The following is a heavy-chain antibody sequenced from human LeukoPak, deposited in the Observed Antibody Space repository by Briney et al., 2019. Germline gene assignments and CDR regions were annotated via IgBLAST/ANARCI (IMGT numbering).Heavy chain of an antibody. D-gene: IGHD7-27*01. J-gene: IGHJ4*02. V-gene: IGHV3-30*03. CDR3: ARDSVWGPFDY. CDR2: ISYDGSNK. Sequence: AGGSLRLSCAASGFTFSSYGMHWVRQAPGKGLEWVAVISYDGSNKYYADSVKGRFTISRDNSKNTLYLQMNSLRAEDTAVYYCARDSVWGPFDYWGQGTLVTVSS. CDR1: GFTFSSYG.